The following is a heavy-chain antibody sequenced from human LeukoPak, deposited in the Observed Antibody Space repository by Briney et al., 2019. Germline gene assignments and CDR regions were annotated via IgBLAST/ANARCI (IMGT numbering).Heavy chain of an antibody. V-gene: IGHV3-73*01. Sequence: PGGSLRLSCAASGFTFSGSAMHWVRQASGKGLEWVGRIRSKANSYATAYAASVKGRFTISRDDSKNTAYLQMNSLKTEDTAVYYCTAGGVTQGYVADYWGQGTLVTVSS. D-gene: IGHD4-23*01. CDR2: IRSKANSYAT. CDR3: TAGGVTQGYVADY. CDR1: GFTFSGSA. J-gene: IGHJ4*02.